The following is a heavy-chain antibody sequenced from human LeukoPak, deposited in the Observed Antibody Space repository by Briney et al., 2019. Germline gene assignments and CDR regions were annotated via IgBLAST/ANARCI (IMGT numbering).Heavy chain of an antibody. CDR2: ISTYTGYS. V-gene: IGHV1-18*01. Sequence: ASVKVSCKASGYTFTSSGISWVRQAPGQGLECMGWISTYTGYSKYAQNLQGRVTMTADTSTSTAYMELSSLRSDDTAVYYCAKNSSGGYSDYWGQGTLVTVSS. CDR3: AKNSSGGYSDY. D-gene: IGHD6-19*01. J-gene: IGHJ4*02. CDR1: GYTFTSSG.